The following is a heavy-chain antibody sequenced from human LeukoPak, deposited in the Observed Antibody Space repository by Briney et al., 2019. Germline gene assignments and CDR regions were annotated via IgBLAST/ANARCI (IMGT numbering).Heavy chain of an antibody. V-gene: IGHV1-18*01. Sequence: RASVKVSCKASGYTFTSYGSSWVRQAPGQGLEWMGRISAYNGNTNYAQKLQGRVTMTTDTSTSTAYMELRSLRSDDTAVYYCARAYCSGGSCYSFYYYYYMDVWGKGTTVTVSS. CDR1: GYTFTSYG. CDR2: ISAYNGNT. J-gene: IGHJ6*03. CDR3: ARAYCSGGSCYSFYYYYYMDV. D-gene: IGHD2-15*01.